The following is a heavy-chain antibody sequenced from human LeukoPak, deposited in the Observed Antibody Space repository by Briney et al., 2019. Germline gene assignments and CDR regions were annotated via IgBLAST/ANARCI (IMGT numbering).Heavy chain of an antibody. CDR1: GGSISSGGYY. J-gene: IGHJ4*02. V-gene: IGHV4-30-2*01. Sequence: PSETLSLTCTVSGGSISSGGYYWSWIRQPPGKGLEWIGYIYHSGSTYYNPSLKSRVTISVDRSKNQFSLKLSSVTAADTAVYYCARERWGAEQRTFDYWGQGTLVTVSS. CDR2: IYHSGST. D-gene: IGHD6-25*01. CDR3: ARERWGAEQRTFDY.